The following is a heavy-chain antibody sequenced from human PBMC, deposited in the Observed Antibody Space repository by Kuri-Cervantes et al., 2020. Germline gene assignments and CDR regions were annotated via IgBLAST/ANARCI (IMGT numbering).Heavy chain of an antibody. D-gene: IGHD3-10*01. Sequence: SETLSLTCTVSGGSISSYYWSWIRQPAGKGLEWIGRIYTSGSTNYNPSLKSRVTMSIDTSKNQFSLKLSSVTAADTAVYCCASSGSSTFDYWGQGTLVTVSS. CDR3: ASSGSSTFDY. J-gene: IGHJ4*02. CDR2: IYTSGST. CDR1: GGSISSYY. V-gene: IGHV4-4*07.